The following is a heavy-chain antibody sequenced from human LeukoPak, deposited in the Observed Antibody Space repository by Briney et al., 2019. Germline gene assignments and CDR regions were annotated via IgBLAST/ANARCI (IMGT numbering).Heavy chain of an antibody. V-gene: IGHV4-39*01. CDR1: GGSISSSSYY. CDR3: ARQRGTVTRRVYYYYGMDV. D-gene: IGHD4-17*01. J-gene: IGHJ6*02. CDR2: IYYSGST. Sequence: SETLSLTCTVSGGSISSSSYYWGWIRQPPGKGLEWIGSIYYSGSTYYNPSLKSRVTISVDTSKNQFSLKLSSVTAADTAVYYCARQRGTVTRRVYYYYGMDVWGQGTTVTVSS.